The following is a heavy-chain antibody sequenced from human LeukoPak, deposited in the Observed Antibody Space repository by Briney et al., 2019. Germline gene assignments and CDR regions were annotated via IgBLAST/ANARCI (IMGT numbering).Heavy chain of an antibody. CDR2: IIPIFGTA. CDR3: ARDEAGYDSSGYYFDY. V-gene: IGHV1-69*05. D-gene: IGHD3-22*01. Sequence: ASVKVSCKASGGTFSSYAISWVRQAPGQGLEWMGRIIPIFGTANYAQKFQGRVTITTDESTSTAYMELSSLRSEDTAVYYCARDEAGYDSSGYYFDYWGQGTLVPVSS. J-gene: IGHJ4*02. CDR1: GGTFSSYA.